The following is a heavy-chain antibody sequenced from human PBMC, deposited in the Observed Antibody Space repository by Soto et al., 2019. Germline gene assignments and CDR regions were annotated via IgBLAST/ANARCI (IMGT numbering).Heavy chain of an antibody. CDR2: ISGSGDST. D-gene: IGHD3-10*01. J-gene: IGHJ4*02. CDR1: GFTFTTYA. Sequence: GSLRLSCAASGFTFTTYAMSWVRQAPGKGLDWVSIISGSGDSTNYADSVEGRFTVSRDNSKNTLYLQMNNLRAEDTAIYYCARNSGTFVTSSRVFHFWGQGTLVTVSS. CDR3: ARNSGTFVTSSRVFHF. V-gene: IGHV3-23*01.